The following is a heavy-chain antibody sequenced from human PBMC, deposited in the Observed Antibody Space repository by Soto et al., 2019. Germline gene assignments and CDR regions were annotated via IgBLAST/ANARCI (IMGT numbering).Heavy chain of an antibody. V-gene: IGHV4-59*12. D-gene: IGHD2-15*01. CDR2: IYYSGST. CDR3: ARRQGGYCSGGSCYFENHFDD. J-gene: IGHJ4*02. Sequence: SETLSLTCTVSGGSISSYYWSWIRQPPGKGLEWIGYIYYSGSTNYNPSLKSRVTISVDTSKNQFSLKLSSVIAADTAVYFCARRQGGYCSGGSCYFENHFDDWGQGTLVTVSS. CDR1: GGSISSYY.